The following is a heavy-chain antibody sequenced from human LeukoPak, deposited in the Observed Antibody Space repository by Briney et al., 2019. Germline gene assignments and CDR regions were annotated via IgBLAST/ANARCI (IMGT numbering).Heavy chain of an antibody. CDR1: GFPFSDHA. D-gene: IGHD1-26*01. Sequence: GGSLRLSCAASGFPFSDHAMSWVRQAPGKGLEWVSAVSANGAATYYTDSVKGRFTISRDNSKSTLYLQVNSLRAEDAAIYYCARFPIYSGSYFDSWGQGTLVTVAS. J-gene: IGHJ4*03. CDR2: VSANGAAT. V-gene: IGHV3-23*01. CDR3: ARFPIYSGSYFDS.